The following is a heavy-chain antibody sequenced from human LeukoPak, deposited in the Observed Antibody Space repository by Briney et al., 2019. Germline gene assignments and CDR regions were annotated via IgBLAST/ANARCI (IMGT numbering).Heavy chain of an antibody. CDR1: GGSISNYY. J-gene: IGHJ4*02. CDR2: IYYTGTT. D-gene: IGHD3-3*01. V-gene: IGHV4-59*08. CDR3: ARQGYWSGYFVFDY. Sequence: PSETLSLTCTVSGGSISNYYWSWIRQPPGEGLEYIGFIYYTGTTNYNPSLKSRVTISVDTSKNQFSLKLSSVTAADTAVYYCARQGYWSGYFVFDYWGQGALVTVSS.